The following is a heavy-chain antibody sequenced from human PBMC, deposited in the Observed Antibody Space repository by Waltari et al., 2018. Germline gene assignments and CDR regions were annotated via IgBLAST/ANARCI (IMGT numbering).Heavy chain of an antibody. CDR3: ARVGPRTTMTTRRLFDY. J-gene: IGHJ4*02. Sequence: QLQLQASGPGLVNPSETLSLPCTVSDASISSSAHYWGWIRQPPGKGLEWIGTIYYRGGTYYNPSLKSRVTISIDTSNDQLFLKLRSMTAADTALYYCARVGPRTTMTTRRLFDYWGQGTLVTVSS. D-gene: IGHD4-17*01. V-gene: IGHV4-39*07. CDR2: IYYRGGT. CDR1: DASISSSAHY.